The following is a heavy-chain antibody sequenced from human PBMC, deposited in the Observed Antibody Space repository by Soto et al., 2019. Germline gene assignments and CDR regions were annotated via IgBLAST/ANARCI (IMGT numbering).Heavy chain of an antibody. V-gene: IGHV1-18*01. D-gene: IGHD3-16*01. J-gene: IGHJ6*02. CDR2: ISAYNGNT. Sequence: GASVKVSCKASGYTFTSYGISWVRQAPGQGLEWMGWISAYNGNTNYAQKLQGRVTMTTDTSTSTAYMELRSLRSDDTAVYYCARDQEDLGEPYGMDVWGQGTTVTVS. CDR3: ARDQEDLGEPYGMDV. CDR1: GYTFTSYG.